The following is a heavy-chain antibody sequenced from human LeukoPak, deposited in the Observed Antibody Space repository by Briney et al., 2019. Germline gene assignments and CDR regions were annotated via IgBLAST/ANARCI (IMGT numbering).Heavy chain of an antibody. J-gene: IGHJ4*02. V-gene: IGHV3-49*04. CDR2: IRSNTAYCGTT. D-gene: IGHD5-12*01. CDR1: GFTFADHA. Sequence: GGSLRLSCTASGFTFADHAMSWVRQAPGKGLEWVGFIRSNTAYCGTTEYAASVQGRFTISRDDSKSIAYLQMNSLKTEDTAVYYCTRYSGYSDYWGQGTLVTVSS. CDR3: TRYSGYSDY.